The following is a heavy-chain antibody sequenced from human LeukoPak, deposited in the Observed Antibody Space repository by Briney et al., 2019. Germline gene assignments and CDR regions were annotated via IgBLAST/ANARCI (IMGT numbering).Heavy chain of an antibody. CDR3: AKALRYGSGSLYRTNFDY. Sequence: GGSLRLSCAASGFTFSSYWMHWVRQAPGKGLVWVSRINSDGSSTSYADSVKGRFTISRDNAKNTLYLQMNSLRAEDTALYYCAKALRYGSGSLYRTNFDYWGQGTLVTVSS. D-gene: IGHD3-10*01. CDR1: GFTFSSYW. J-gene: IGHJ4*02. CDR2: INSDGSST. V-gene: IGHV3-74*01.